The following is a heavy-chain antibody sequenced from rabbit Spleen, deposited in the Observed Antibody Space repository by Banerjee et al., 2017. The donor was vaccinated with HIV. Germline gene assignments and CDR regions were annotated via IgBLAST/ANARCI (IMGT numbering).Heavy chain of an antibody. Sequence: QEQLKETGGGLVQPGGSLTLTCKASGFTISSSYCMTWVRQAPGRGLEYIGTIYDGGNTYYASWVNGRFTISKTSTTVDLKMTSPTTEDTATYFCARTHTDSSSYSVWGQGTLVTVS. CDR1: GFTISSSYC. D-gene: IGHD1-1*01. CDR3: ARTHTDSSSYSV. CDR2: IYDGGNT. J-gene: IGHJ3*01. V-gene: IGHV1S25*01.